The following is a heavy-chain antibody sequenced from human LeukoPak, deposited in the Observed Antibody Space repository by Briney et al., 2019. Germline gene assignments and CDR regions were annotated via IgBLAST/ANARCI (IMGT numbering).Heavy chain of an antibody. CDR1: GFIASSNH. CDR2: SYSGGGT. CDR3: ARDLGPMDV. J-gene: IGHJ6*04. D-gene: IGHD7-27*01. V-gene: IGHV3-53*05. Sequence: PGGSLRLSCAASGFIASSNHKSWVRQAPGKGLEWVSVSYSGGGTFYADSVKGRFTMSRDHSKSTVYLQMNRLRPEDTAVYYCARDLGPMDVWGKGTTDTVSS.